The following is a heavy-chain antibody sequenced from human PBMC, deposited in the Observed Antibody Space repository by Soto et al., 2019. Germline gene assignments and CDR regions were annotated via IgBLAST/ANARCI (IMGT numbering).Heavy chain of an antibody. V-gene: IGHV4-39*01. CDR1: GDSISGSPYF. CDR3: ARLQAAVPHY. D-gene: IGHD6-13*01. J-gene: IGHJ4*02. Sequence: QLQLQESGPGLVMPSETLSLTCTVSGDSISGSPYFWGWIRQPPGKRLEWIGSIFYDGYTVYSPSLQSRVTISVDTSKNLFSLRLTSVAAADTAIYFCARLQAAVPHYWGQGTLVTVSS. CDR2: IFYDGYT.